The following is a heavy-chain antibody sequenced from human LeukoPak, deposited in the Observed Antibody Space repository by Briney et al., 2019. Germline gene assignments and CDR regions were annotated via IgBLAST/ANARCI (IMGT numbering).Heavy chain of an antibody. D-gene: IGHD2-15*01. V-gene: IGHV4-34*01. CDR1: GGSISGYY. CDR3: ARGGWSGIVVVVAAHPNYYYMDV. Sequence: SETLSLTCTVSGGSISGYYWSWIRQPPGKGLEWIGEINHSGSTNYNPSLKSRVTISVDTSKNQFSLKLSSVTAADTAVYYCARGGWSGIVVVVAAHPNYYYMDVWGKGTTVTVSS. J-gene: IGHJ6*03. CDR2: INHSGST.